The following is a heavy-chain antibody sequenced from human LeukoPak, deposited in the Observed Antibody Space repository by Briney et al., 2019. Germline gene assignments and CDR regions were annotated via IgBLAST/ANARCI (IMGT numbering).Heavy chain of an antibody. CDR2: KKQDGSEK. V-gene: IGHV3-7*01. CDR3: ARVGYSSSWYYYGMDV. CDR1: GFTFNSYW. D-gene: IGHD6-13*01. Sequence: GGSLRLSCAASGFTFNSYWMSWVRQAPGKGLEWVANKKQDGSEKYYVDSVKGRFTISRDNAKNSLYLQMNSLRAEDTAVYYCARVGYSSSWYYYGMDVWGQGSTVTVSS. J-gene: IGHJ6*02.